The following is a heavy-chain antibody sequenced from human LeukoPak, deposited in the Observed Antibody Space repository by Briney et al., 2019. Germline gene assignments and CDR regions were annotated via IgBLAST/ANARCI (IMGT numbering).Heavy chain of an antibody. Sequence: PSETLSLTCTVSGGSISSSSYYWGWIRQPPGKGLEWIGSIYYSGSTYYNPPLKSRVTISVDTSKNQFSLKLSSVTAADTAVYYCARALPPPIPFDYWGQGTLVTVSS. CDR3: ARALPPPIPFDY. CDR1: GGSISSSSYY. D-gene: IGHD2-21*01. J-gene: IGHJ4*02. CDR2: IYYSGST. V-gene: IGHV4-39*07.